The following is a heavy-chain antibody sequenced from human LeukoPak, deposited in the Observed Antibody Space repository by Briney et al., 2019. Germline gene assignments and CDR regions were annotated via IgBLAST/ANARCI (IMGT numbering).Heavy chain of an antibody. V-gene: IGHV3-9*01. D-gene: IGHD3-3*01. CDR3: AKIWAERYDFWSGYYKGDY. CDR1: GFTFYDYA. CDR2: ISWNSGSI. J-gene: IGHJ4*02. Sequence: GRSLRLSCAASGFTFYDYAMHWVRQAPGKGLEWVSGISWNSGSIGYADSVKGRFTISRDNSKNTLYLQMNSLRAEDTAVYYCAKIWAERYDFWSGYYKGDYWGQGTLVTVSS.